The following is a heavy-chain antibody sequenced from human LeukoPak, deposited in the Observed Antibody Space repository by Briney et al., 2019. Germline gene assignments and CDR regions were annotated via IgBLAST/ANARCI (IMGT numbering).Heavy chain of an antibody. J-gene: IGHJ4*02. CDR2: ISYDGSNK. CDR1: GFSFSNYA. V-gene: IGHV3-30*18. Sequence: GGSLRLSCAASGFSFSNYAMHWVRQAPGKGLEWVTLISYDGSNKNYADSVKGRFTISRDNSKNTLYLQMNSLRAEDTAVCYCAKGRHSSGWFYFDYWGQGTLVAVSS. D-gene: IGHD6-19*01. CDR3: AKGRHSSGWFYFDY.